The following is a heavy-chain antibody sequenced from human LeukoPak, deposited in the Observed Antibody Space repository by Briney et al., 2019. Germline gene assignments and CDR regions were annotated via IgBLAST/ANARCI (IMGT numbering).Heavy chain of an antibody. V-gene: IGHV3-23*01. CDR2: ISGSGGST. CDR1: GFTFSNYA. J-gene: IGHJ4*02. CDR3: AKASMLRAVPKFHFDY. Sequence: GGSLRLSCTASGFTFSNYAMSWVRQAPGKGLNWVSFISGSGGSTSYADSVKGRFTISRDNSKNTLFLQMNSLRAEDTAIYYCAKASMLRAVPKFHFDYWGQGILVTVSS. D-gene: IGHD3-10*01.